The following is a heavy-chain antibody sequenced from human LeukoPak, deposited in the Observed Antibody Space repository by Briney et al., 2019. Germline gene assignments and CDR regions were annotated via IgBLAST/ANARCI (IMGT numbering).Heavy chain of an antibody. V-gene: IGHV3-66*01. Sequence: PGGSLRLSCAASGFTVSSNHMSWVRQAPGKGLEWVSVIYSGGSTNYADSVKGRFTISRDNSKNTLYVQMNSLRAENTAVYYCARDLGRFDYWGQGTLVTVSS. D-gene: IGHD3-16*01. J-gene: IGHJ4*02. CDR3: ARDLGRFDY. CDR2: IYSGGST. CDR1: GFTVSSNH.